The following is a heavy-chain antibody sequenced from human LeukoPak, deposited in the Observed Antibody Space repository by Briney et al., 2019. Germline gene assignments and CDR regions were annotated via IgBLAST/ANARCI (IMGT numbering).Heavy chain of an antibody. D-gene: IGHD5-18*01. V-gene: IGHV3-66*04. CDR1: GFTFDDYG. CDR3: ARRGHGYGSPFDY. CDR2: IYSGGST. Sequence: GGSLRLSCAASGFTFDDYGMSWVRQAPGKGLEWVSVIYSGGSTYYADSVKGRFTISRDNSKNTLDLQMSSLRAEDTAVYYCARRGHGYGSPFDYWGQGALVTVSS. J-gene: IGHJ4*02.